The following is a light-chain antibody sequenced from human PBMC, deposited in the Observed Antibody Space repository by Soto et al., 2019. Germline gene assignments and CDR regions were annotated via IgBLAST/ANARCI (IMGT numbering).Light chain of an antibody. CDR2: DAS. V-gene: IGKV1-9*01. CDR1: RGISSY. Sequence: DIPFTQAPSSLSASVGDRVTITCQASRGISSYLAWYQQKPGKPPKLLMSDASNLQSGVPSRFSGSGSGTECTPTISNLQPDDFATYYCQQYNTYPLTFGGGTKVDIK. J-gene: IGKJ4*01. CDR3: QQYNTYPLT.